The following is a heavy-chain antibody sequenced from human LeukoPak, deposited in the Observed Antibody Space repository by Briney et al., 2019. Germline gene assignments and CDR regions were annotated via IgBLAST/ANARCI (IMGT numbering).Heavy chain of an antibody. Sequence: PGGSLRLSCAASGFTFSSYAMSWVRQAPGKGLERVSAISGSGGSTYYADSVKGRFTISRDNSKNTLYLQMNSLRAEDTAVYYCAKDLKQQLVWNYWGQGALVTVSS. CDR3: AKDLKQQLVWNY. CDR1: GFTFSSYA. D-gene: IGHD6-13*01. V-gene: IGHV3-23*01. J-gene: IGHJ4*02. CDR2: ISGSGGST.